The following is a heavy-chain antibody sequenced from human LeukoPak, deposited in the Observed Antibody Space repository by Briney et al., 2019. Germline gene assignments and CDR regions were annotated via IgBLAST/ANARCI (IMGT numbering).Heavy chain of an antibody. D-gene: IGHD6-6*01. CDR1: GYTFTGYY. CDR3: ATLVEYSSSSNAFDI. Sequence: ASVKVPCKASGYTFTGYYMHWVRQAPGQGLEWMGRINPNSGGTNYAQKFQGRVTMTRDTSISTAYMELSRLRSDDTAVYYCATLVEYSSSSNAFDIWGQGTMVTVSS. CDR2: INPNSGGT. J-gene: IGHJ3*02. V-gene: IGHV1-2*06.